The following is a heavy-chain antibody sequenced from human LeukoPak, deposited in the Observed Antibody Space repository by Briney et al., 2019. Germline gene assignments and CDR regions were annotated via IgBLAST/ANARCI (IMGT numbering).Heavy chain of an antibody. Sequence: GGSLRLSCAASGFTFSSYWMSWVRQAPGKGLEWVANIRQDGSEKYYVDSVKGRFTISRDNAKNSLYLQMNSLRAEDTAVYYCATTVEMATITVDYWGQGTLVTVSS. V-gene: IGHV3-7*01. J-gene: IGHJ4*02. CDR2: IRQDGSEK. CDR1: GFTFSSYW. CDR3: ATTVEMATITVDY. D-gene: IGHD5-24*01.